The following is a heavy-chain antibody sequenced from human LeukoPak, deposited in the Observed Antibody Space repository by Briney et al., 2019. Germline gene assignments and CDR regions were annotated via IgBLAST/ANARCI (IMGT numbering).Heavy chain of an antibody. CDR1: GGSISSSTFC. J-gene: IGHJ4*02. CDR2: IYYSGNT. Sequence: PSETLSLTCTVSGGSISSSTFCWGWIRQPPGEGLEWIGTIYYSGNTYYNPSLRSRVTMSVDTSKNQFSLKLSSVTAADTAVYYCARQSYYHDGHDFIYYFASWGPGTLVSVSS. CDR3: ARQSYYHDGHDFIYYFAS. D-gene: IGHD3-22*01. V-gene: IGHV4-39*01.